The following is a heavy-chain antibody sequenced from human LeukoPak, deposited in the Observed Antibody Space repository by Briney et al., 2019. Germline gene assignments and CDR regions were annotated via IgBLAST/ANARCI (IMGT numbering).Heavy chain of an antibody. D-gene: IGHD5-18*01. CDR3: ATNLDTAMVTASLFDY. CDR1: GGTFSSYA. Sequence: ASVKVSCKASGGTFSSYAISWVRQAPGQGLEWMGIINPSGGSTSYAQKFQGRVTMTRDTSTSTVYMELSSLRSEDTAVYYCATNLDTAMVTASLFDYWGQGTLVTVSS. J-gene: IGHJ4*02. CDR2: INPSGGST. V-gene: IGHV1-46*03.